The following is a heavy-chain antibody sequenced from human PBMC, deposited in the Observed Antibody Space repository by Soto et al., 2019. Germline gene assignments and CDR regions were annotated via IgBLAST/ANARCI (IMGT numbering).Heavy chain of an antibody. D-gene: IGHD3-3*01. Sequence: SETMSLTCIASGGSISSSSYYWGWIRQPPGKGLEWIGSIYYSGSTYYNPSLKSLVSISVDTSKNQFSLKLSSVTAADTAVYYCARDQYDFRSGSYYYAMEVWGQGTKVTVSS. CDR3: ARDQYDFRSGSYYYAMEV. J-gene: IGHJ6*02. V-gene: IGHV4-39*02. CDR2: IYYSGST. CDR1: GGSISSSSYY.